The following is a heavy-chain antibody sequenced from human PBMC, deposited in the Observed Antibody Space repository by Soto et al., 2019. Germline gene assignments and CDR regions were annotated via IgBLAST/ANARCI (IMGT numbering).Heavy chain of an antibody. Sequence: EVQLLQSGGGFRPPGGPVRLSCATSGFTFNTYPMTWVRQAPGKGLEWVASISSTAGRTSSYADSVKGRFAIARDFSDNSVYLEMNNLRVDDTAVYFCAKGVLSFHYGMEVWGQGTTVTVSS. D-gene: IGHD3-10*01. CDR2: ISSTAGRTS. CDR3: AKGVLSFHYGMEV. J-gene: IGHJ6*02. V-gene: IGHV3-23*01. CDR1: GFTFNTYP.